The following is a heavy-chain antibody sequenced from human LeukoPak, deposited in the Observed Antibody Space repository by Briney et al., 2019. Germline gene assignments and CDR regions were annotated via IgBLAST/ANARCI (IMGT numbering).Heavy chain of an antibody. J-gene: IGHJ3*02. CDR1: GGSMSDYY. V-gene: IGHV4-59*01. CDR2: IYSTGST. CDR3: ARHFSMTHAFDI. D-gene: IGHD3-22*01. Sequence: SETLSLTCTVSGGSMSDYYWSWIRQPPGQGMEWIGYIYSTGSTNYNPSLKSRVTISLDTSKSQFSLKLSSVTAADTALYYCARHFSMTHAFDIWGQGTLVTVSS.